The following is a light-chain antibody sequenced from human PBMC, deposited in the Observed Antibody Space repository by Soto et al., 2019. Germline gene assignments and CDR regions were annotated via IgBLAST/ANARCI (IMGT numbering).Light chain of an antibody. CDR1: SSNIGRNS. CDR3: ASWDDNLNGPLL. Sequence: QYALTQPPSASGTPGQRVTISCSGGSSNIGRNSVSWYQQVPGTAPKLIIFNNNERPSGIPGRFSGSKSGASASLAIVGLQSEDEADYFCASWDDNLNGPLLFGGGTKLTVL. CDR2: NNN. J-gene: IGLJ2*01. V-gene: IGLV1-44*01.